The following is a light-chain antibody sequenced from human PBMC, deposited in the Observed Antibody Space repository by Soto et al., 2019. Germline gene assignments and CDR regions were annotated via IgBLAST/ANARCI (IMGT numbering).Light chain of an antibody. CDR3: QQSYRNPRT. Sequence: DIQMSQSPSSVSASVGDRFTITWLASQGISSWLAWYQQKPGKAPKLLIYDASSLESGVPPRFGASGSGTDFTLTISSLQPEDFATYYCQQSYRNPRTFGLGTKVDI. J-gene: IGKJ1*01. CDR2: DAS. V-gene: IGKV1-12*01. CDR1: QGISSW.